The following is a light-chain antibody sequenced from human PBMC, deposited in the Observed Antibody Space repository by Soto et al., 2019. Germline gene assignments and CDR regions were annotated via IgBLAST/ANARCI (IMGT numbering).Light chain of an antibody. CDR2: GAS. CDR1: QSISTL. V-gene: IGKV1-39*01. J-gene: IGKJ4*01. Sequence: DLQMTQSPSSLSASVGDRVTITCRASQSISTLLNWYQQKPGKAPELLIFGASSLQSGVPSRFSGSTSGTDFTLTISNLQLDDFATYFCQQGYSIPLTFGGGTKVEIK. CDR3: QQGYSIPLT.